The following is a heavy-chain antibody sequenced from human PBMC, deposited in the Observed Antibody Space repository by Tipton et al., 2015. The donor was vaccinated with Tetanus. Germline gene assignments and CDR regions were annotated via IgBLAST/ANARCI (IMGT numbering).Heavy chain of an antibody. CDR3: AGGEAAGMQGFGY. CDR1: GNTFSSST. V-gene: IGHV1-69*01. CDR2: IIPVFGTP. Sequence: QLVQSGAEVKKPGSSMRLSCKASGNTFSSSTLSWVRQAPGQGLEWMGRIIPVFGTPNYAHNFQGRVTITADESTSTAYLEVNSLRSEDTAVYYCAGGEAAGMQGFGYWGQGAQVTVSS. D-gene: IGHD6-13*01. J-gene: IGHJ4*02.